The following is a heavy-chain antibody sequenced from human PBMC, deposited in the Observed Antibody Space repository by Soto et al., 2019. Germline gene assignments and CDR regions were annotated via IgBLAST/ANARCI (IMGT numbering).Heavy chain of an antibody. Sequence: QVQLVESGGGVVQPGRSLRLSCAASGSTFSSYGMHWVRQAPGKGLEWVAVISYDGSNKYYADSVKGRFTISRDNSKNTLYLQMNSLRAEDTAVYYCAKGVDTAMVNPFDYWGQGTLVTVSS. V-gene: IGHV3-30*18. J-gene: IGHJ4*02. CDR1: GSTFSSYG. CDR3: AKGVDTAMVNPFDY. D-gene: IGHD5-18*01. CDR2: ISYDGSNK.